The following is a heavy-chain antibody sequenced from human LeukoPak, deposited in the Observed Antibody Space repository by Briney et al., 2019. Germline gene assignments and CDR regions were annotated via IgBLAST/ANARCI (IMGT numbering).Heavy chain of an antibody. V-gene: IGHV4-4*07. Sequence: KPSETLSLTCTVSGGSISSYYWSWIRQPAGKGLEWIGRIYTSGSTNYNPSLKSRVIISVDESKNQFSLRLSSVTAADTAVYYCANQGRVPDSFDIWGQGTTVTVSS. CDR2: IYTSGST. J-gene: IGHJ3*02. D-gene: IGHD3-10*01. CDR1: GGSISSYY. CDR3: ANQGRVPDSFDI.